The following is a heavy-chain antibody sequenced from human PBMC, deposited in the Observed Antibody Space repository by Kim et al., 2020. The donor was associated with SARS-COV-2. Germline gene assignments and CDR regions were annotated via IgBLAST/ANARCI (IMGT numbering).Heavy chain of an antibody. J-gene: IGHJ5*02. CDR3: ARHFGTYYYGSGSYSAVGGFDP. Sequence: GESLKISCKGSGYSFTSYWISWVRQMPGKGLEWMGRIDPSDSYTNYSPSFQGHVTISADKSISTAYLQWSSLKASDTAMYYCARHFGTYYYGSGSYSAVGGFDPWGQGTLVTVSS. CDR1: GYSFTSYW. V-gene: IGHV5-10-1*01. D-gene: IGHD3-10*01. CDR2: IDPSDSYT.